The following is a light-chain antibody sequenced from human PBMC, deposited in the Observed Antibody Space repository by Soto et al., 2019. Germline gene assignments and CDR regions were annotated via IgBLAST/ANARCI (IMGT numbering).Light chain of an antibody. CDR2: EVT. CDR3: SSYAASNNFYFV. Sequence: QSALTQPPSASGSPGRSVTISGTGPRRAVGGYNYVSWYQQYPGRAPKLMIYEVTNRPSGVPDRFSGSKSGNTASLTVSGLQAEDEADYYCSSYAASNNFYFVFGGGTKLTVL. V-gene: IGLV2-8*01. CDR1: RRAVGGYNY. J-gene: IGLJ3*02.